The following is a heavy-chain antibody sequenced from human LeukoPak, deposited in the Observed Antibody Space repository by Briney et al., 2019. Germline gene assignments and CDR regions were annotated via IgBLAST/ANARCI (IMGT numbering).Heavy chain of an antibody. CDR3: ARRGGSRGWGAFDI. J-gene: IGHJ3*02. CDR2: ITGTADKT. CDR1: GFTFTNYV. D-gene: IGHD6-19*01. V-gene: IGHV3-23*01. Sequence: PGGSLRLSCAASGFTFTNYVMNWVRRAPGKGLEWISSITGTADKTYDADSVKGRFTISRDNSKNTLSLQMSSLRVEDTAIYYCARRGGSRGWGAFDIWGQGTIVTVSS.